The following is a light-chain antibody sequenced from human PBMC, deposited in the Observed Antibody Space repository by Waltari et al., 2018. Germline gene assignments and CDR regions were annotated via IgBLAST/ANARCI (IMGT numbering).Light chain of an antibody. V-gene: IGLV1-47*02. CDR2: SNN. Sequence: QSVLTQPPSASGTPGQRVTISCSGSSSNLGSNYVYWYQQLPGTAPKLLIYSNNHRPSGVPDRFSGSNSGTSASLSISGLRSEDEADYYCAAWDDSLSCVVFGGGTKLTVL. CDR3: AAWDDSLSCVV. J-gene: IGLJ2*01. CDR1: SSNLGSNY.